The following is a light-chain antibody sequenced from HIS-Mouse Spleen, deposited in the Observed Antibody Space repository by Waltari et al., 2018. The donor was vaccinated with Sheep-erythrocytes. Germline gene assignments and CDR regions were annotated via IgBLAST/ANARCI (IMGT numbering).Light chain of an antibody. CDR2: EVS. J-gene: IGLJ3*02. CDR1: SSDVGGYNY. CDR3: AAWDDSLNGWV. Sequence: QSALTQPPSASGSPGQSVTIPCTGTSSDVGGYNYVSWYQQHPGKAPNLMIYEVSKRPSGVPDRFSGSKSGNTASLTVSGLQAEDEADYYCAAWDDSLNGWVFGGGTKLTVL. V-gene: IGLV2-8*01.